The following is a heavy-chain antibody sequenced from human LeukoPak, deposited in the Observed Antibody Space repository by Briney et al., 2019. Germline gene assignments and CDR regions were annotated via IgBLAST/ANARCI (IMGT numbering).Heavy chain of an antibody. CDR3: ARNHYYDILTGSVTYGMDV. CDR2: ISAYNGNT. J-gene: IGHJ6*02. CDR1: GYAFPNYG. D-gene: IGHD3-9*01. Sequence: ASVKVSCKASGYAFPNYGISWVRQALGQGLEWMGWISAYNGNTNYAQKLQGRVTTTTDTSTSTAYMELRSLRSDDTAVYYCARNHYYDILTGSVTYGMDVWGQGTTVTVSS. V-gene: IGHV1-18*01.